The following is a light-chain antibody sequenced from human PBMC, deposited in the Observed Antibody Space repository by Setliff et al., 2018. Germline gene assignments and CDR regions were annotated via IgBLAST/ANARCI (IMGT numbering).Light chain of an antibody. V-gene: IGLV2-14*01. CDR2: EVT. Sequence: QSVLTQPASVSGSPGQSITISCTGTGSGVGTSKYVSWYQQHPGKAPKLIIYEVTTRPSGVSNRFSGSKSGNTASLTISGLQAEDEADYYCSIHRSRGYVFGTGTKVTVL. J-gene: IGLJ1*01. CDR1: GSGVGTSKY. CDR3: SIHRSRGYV.